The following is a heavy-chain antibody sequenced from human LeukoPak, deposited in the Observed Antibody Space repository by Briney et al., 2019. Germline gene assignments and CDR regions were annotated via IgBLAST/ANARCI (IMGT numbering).Heavy chain of an antibody. Sequence: GASVKVSCKASGYTFTGYYMHWVRQAPGQGLEWMGWINPNSGGTNYAQKFQGRVTMTRDTSISTAYMELSRLRFDDTAVYYCARVSVYSGYDSGLYYFDYWGQGTLVTVSS. CDR2: INPNSGGT. J-gene: IGHJ4*02. V-gene: IGHV1-2*02. CDR3: ARVSVYSGYDSGLYYFDY. D-gene: IGHD5-12*01. CDR1: GYTFTGYY.